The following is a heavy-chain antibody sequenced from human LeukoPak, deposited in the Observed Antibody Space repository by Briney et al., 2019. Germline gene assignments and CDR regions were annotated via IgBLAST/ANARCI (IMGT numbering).Heavy chain of an antibody. CDR3: ARATTHYYDSSGPTFDY. Sequence: ASVKVSCKASGYTFTSYGISWVRQAPGQGLEWMGWISAYNGNTNYAQKLQGRVTMTTDTSTSTAYMELRSLRSDDTAVYYCARATTHYYDSSGPTFDYWGQGTLVTVSS. CDR1: GYTFTSYG. V-gene: IGHV1-18*01. D-gene: IGHD3-22*01. J-gene: IGHJ4*02. CDR2: ISAYNGNT.